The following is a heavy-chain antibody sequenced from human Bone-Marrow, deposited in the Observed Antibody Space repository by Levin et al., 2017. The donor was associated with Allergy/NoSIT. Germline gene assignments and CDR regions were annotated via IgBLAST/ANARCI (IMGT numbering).Heavy chain of an antibody. CDR3: AKDREKYSSSWTNWFDP. CDR1: GFTFDDYA. Sequence: PGGSLRLSCAASGFTFDDYAMHWVRQAPGKGLEWVSGISWNSGSIGYADSVKGRFTISRDNAKNSLYLQMNSLRAEDTALYYCAKDREKYSSSWTNWFDPWGQGTLVTVSS. V-gene: IGHV3-9*01. CDR2: ISWNSGSI. D-gene: IGHD6-13*01. J-gene: IGHJ5*02.